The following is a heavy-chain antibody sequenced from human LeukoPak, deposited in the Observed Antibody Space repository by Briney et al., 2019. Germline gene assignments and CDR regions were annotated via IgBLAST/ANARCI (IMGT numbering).Heavy chain of an antibody. Sequence: ASVKVSCKASGYTFTSYYMHWVRQAPGQGLEWMGIINPSGGSTSYAQKFQGRVTMTRDMSTSTVYMELSSLRSEDMAVYYCARAVKYRSGPLTDLLPYYFDYWGQGTLVTVSS. J-gene: IGHJ4*02. CDR1: GYTFTSYY. D-gene: IGHD6-19*01. CDR3: ARAVKYRSGPLTDLLPYYFDY. CDR2: INPSGGST. V-gene: IGHV1-46*01.